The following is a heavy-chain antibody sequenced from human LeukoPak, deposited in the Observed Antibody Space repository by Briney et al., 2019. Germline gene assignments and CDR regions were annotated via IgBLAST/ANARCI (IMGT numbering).Heavy chain of an antibody. CDR3: TKGPPDSSTWYKRTEG. Sequence: GGSLRLSCAASGFTFSSYAMSWVRQAPGKGLEWVSAISGSGGSTYYADSVKGRFTISRDNSKNTLYLQMNSLRAEDTAVYYCTKGPPDSSTWYKRTEGWGQGTLVTVSS. CDR2: ISGSGGST. J-gene: IGHJ4*02. V-gene: IGHV3-23*01. CDR1: GFTFSSYA. D-gene: IGHD6-13*01.